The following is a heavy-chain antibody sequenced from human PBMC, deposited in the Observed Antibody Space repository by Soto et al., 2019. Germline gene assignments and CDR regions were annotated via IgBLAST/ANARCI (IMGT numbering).Heavy chain of an antibody. CDR3: ARDETYTSGWYFEV. D-gene: IGHD6-19*01. Sequence: QVQLVQSGGEVKEPGASVKVSCKASGYMFNSYGMSWLRQAPGQGLEWMGWISGYNGKTNYAQDFQGRITMTTETSTTTVYMELRCLSSDDTAVYYCARDETYTSGWYFEVWGQGTLVTVPS. CDR1: GYMFNSYG. V-gene: IGHV1-18*01. CDR2: ISGYNGKT. J-gene: IGHJ4*02.